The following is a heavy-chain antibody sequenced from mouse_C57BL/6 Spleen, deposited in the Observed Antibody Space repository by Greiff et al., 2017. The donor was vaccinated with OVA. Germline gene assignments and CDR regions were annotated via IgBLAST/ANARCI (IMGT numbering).Heavy chain of an antibody. CDR2: IDPETGGT. J-gene: IGHJ2*01. Sequence: VKLQESGAELVRPGASVTLSCKASGYTFTDYEMHWVKQTPVHGLEWIGAIDPETGGTAYNQKFKGKAILTADKSSSTAYMELRSLTSEDSAVYYCTREVYYYGSRFFDYWGQGTTLTVFS. V-gene: IGHV1-15*01. CDR3: TREVYYYGSRFFDY. D-gene: IGHD1-1*01. CDR1: GYTFTDYE.